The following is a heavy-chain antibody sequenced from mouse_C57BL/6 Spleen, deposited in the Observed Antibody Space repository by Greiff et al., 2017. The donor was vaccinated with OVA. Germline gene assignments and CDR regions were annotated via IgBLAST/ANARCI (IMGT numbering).Heavy chain of an antibody. CDR1: GYSITSGYY. D-gene: IGHD2-4*01. CDR2: ISYDGSN. V-gene: IGHV3-6*01. Sequence: ESGPGLVKPSQSLSLTCSVTGYSITSGYYWNWIRQFPGNKLEWMGYISYDGSNNYNPSLKNRISITRDTSKNQFFLKLNSVTTEDTATYYCARGEDYDGFAYWGQGTLVTVSA. CDR3: ARGEDYDGFAY. J-gene: IGHJ3*01.